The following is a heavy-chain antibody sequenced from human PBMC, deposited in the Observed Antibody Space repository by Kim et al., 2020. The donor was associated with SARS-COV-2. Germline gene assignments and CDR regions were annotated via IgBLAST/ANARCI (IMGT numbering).Heavy chain of an antibody. V-gene: IGHV3-49*04. D-gene: IGHD6-13*01. J-gene: IGHJ6*02. CDR1: GFTLGDYA. Sequence: GGSLRLSCTASGFTLGDYAMSWVRQAPGKGLEWVSFIRNKAYGGTTEYAASVKGRFTISRDDSKSIAYLQMNSLKTEDTAVYYCTRGTIAAAGPNDYYYYYGMDVWGQGTTVTVSS. CDR3: TRGTIAAAGPNDYYYYYGMDV. CDR2: IRNKAYGGTT.